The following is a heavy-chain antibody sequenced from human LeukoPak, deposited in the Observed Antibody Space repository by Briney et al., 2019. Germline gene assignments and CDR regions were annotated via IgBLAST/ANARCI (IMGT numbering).Heavy chain of an antibody. CDR1: GFTFSSYW. CDR3: ASDVRAVAGPVQVY. J-gene: IGHJ4*02. CDR2: ISSSGSTI. Sequence: GGSLRLSCAASGFTFSSYWMSWVRQAPGKGLEWVSYISSSGSTIYYADSVKGRFTISRDNAKNSLYLQMNSLRAEDTAVYYCASDVRAVAGPVQVYWGQGTLVTVSS. V-gene: IGHV3-48*04. D-gene: IGHD6-19*01.